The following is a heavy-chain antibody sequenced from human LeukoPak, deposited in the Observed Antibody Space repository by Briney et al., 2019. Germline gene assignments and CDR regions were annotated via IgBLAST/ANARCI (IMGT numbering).Heavy chain of an antibody. CDR3: ARGGSYTEYYFDY. J-gene: IGHJ4*02. V-gene: IGHV3-66*01. D-gene: IGHD1-26*01. CDR1: GFTVSSNY. Sequence: GGSLRLSCAASGFTVSSNYMSWVRQAPGKGLEWVSVIYSGGSTYYADSVKGRFTISRDNSKNTLYLQMGSLRAEDMAVYYCARGGSYTEYYFDYWGQGTLVTVSS. CDR2: IYSGGST.